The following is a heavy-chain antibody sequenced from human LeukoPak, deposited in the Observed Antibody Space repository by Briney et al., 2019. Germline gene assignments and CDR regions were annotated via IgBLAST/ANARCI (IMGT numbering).Heavy chain of an antibody. CDR1: GFPFSTND. CDR2: ISGSASGGT. V-gene: IGHV3-23*01. Sequence: PGGSLRLSCAASGFPFSTNDMSWVRQAPGKGLAWVSAISGSASGGTTYEDSVKGRFTISRDNSKGTLYLQMNSLRAEDTAVYYCAKVKTHWYFDNWGRGTLVTVSS. J-gene: IGHJ4*02. CDR3: AKVKTHWYFDN. D-gene: IGHD1-1*01.